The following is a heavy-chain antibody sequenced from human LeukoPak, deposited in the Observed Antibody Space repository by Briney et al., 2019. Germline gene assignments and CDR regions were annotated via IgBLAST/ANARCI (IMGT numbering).Heavy chain of an antibody. CDR1: GYTFTSYD. V-gene: IGHV1-8*01. Sequence: GASVKVSCKASGYTFTSYDINWVRQATGQGLEWMGWMNPNSGNTGYAQKFQGRVTMTRNTSISTAYMELSSLRSEDTAVYYCARGGAIVRRLLGRLVPLNSRRGNEYFQHWGQGTLITVSS. J-gene: IGHJ1*01. D-gene: IGHD3-22*01. CDR2: MNPNSGNT. CDR3: ARGGAIVRRLLGRLVPLNSRRGNEYFQH.